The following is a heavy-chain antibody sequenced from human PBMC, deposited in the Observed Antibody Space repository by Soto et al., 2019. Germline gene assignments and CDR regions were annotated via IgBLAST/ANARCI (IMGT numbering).Heavy chain of an antibody. J-gene: IGHJ4*02. CDR3: ARGPPTSWQWLVSFDY. V-gene: IGHV1-18*01. Sequence: QVQLVQSGAEVKKPGASVKVSCKASGYTFTSYGISCVRQAPGQGLEWMGWISDDNGNTNYAQKLQGRVTMTTDTSTSPAYMELRSLRSDDTAVYYCARGPPTSWQWLVSFDYWGQGTLVTVSS. CDR1: GYTFTSYG. D-gene: IGHD6-19*01. CDR2: ISDDNGNT.